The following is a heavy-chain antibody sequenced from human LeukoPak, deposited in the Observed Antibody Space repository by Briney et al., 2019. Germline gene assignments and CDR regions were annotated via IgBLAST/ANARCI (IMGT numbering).Heavy chain of an antibody. CDR1: GGSFSGYY. CDR2: INHSGST. Sequence: SETLSLTCAVYGGSFSGYYWSWIRQPPGKGLEWIGEINHSGSTNYNPSLKSRVTISVDTSKNQFSLKLSSVTAADTAVYYCARGLIRVPYDYVWGSYRYTYFDYWGQGTLVTVSS. V-gene: IGHV4-34*01. J-gene: IGHJ4*02. CDR3: ARGLIRVPYDYVWGSYRYTYFDY. D-gene: IGHD3-16*02.